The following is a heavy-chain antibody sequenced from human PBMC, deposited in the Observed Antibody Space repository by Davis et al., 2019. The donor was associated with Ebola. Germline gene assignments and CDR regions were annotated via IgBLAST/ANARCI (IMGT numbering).Heavy chain of an antibody. V-gene: IGHV3-23*01. Sequence: GGSLRLSCAASGFTFSSYAMSWVRQAPGKGLEWVSAISGSGISTYYADSVTGRFTISRDNSKNTLYLQMNSLRAADPAVYYCAKEAGYSSGWEHFDYWGQGTLVTVSS. CDR2: ISGSGIST. CDR3: AKEAGYSSGWEHFDY. CDR1: GFTFSSYA. J-gene: IGHJ4*02. D-gene: IGHD6-19*01.